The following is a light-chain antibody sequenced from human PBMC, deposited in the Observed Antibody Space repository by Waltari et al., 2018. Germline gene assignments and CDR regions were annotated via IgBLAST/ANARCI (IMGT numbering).Light chain of an antibody. CDR3: NSRDSSGNHYV. CDR2: GKN. V-gene: IGLV3-19*01. J-gene: IGLJ1*01. Sequence: SSELTQDPAVSVALGQTVRITCQGDSLRSYYASWYQQKPGQAPVLVIDGKNNRPSGMPDRFSGSSAGNTASLTITGAQAEDEADYYCNSRDSSGNHYVFGTGTKVTVL. CDR1: SLRSYY.